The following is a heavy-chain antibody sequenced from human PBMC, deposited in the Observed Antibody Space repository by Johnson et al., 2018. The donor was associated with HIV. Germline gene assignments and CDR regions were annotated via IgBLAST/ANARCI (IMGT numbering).Heavy chain of an antibody. CDR2: IKSTTDGGTT. V-gene: IGHV3-15*01. Sequence: VQLVESGGGLIQPGGSLRLYCVASGFTVISNHMSWVRQAPGKGLEWVGRIKSTTDGGTTDYAAPVKGRFTISRDDSKNTLYLKMNSLKTEDTAVYYCTTCSRSGAFDIWGQGTMVTVSS. D-gene: IGHD6-13*01. CDR3: TTCSRSGAFDI. J-gene: IGHJ3*02. CDR1: GFTVISNH.